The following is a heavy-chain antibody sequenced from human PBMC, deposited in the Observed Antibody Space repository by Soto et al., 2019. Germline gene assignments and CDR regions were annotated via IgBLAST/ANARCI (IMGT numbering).Heavy chain of an antibody. CDR2: IYPGDSDT. D-gene: IGHD1-26*01. CDR3: AKGRFPSMAFAFDI. Sequence: PGESLKISCKGSGYTFTSYWIGWVRQMPEKGLDWMGIIYPGDSDTRYSPSFQGQVTISADKSISTAYLQWSSLKASDTAMYYCAKGRFPSMAFAFDIWGRGTLVTVSS. V-gene: IGHV5-51*01. J-gene: IGHJ3*02. CDR1: GYTFTSYW.